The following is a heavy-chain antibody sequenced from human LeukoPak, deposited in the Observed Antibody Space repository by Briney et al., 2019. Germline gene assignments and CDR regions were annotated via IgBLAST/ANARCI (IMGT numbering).Heavy chain of an antibody. V-gene: IGHV4-59*08. D-gene: IGHD6-13*01. CDR2: IYYSVGT. CDR1: GGSISSYY. CDR3: ARHRVAAAGSKQTLHYFDY. J-gene: IGHJ4*02. Sequence: SETLSLTCTVSGGSISSYYWSWIRQPPGKGLGWVGHIYYSVGTNYNSSLKRRVTISVETSKNQFSLKLRSVTAADTAVYYCARHRVAAAGSKQTLHYFDYWGQGTLVTVSS.